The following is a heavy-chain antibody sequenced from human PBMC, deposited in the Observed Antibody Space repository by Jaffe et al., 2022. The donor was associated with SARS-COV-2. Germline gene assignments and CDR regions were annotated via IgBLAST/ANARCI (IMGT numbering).Heavy chain of an antibody. V-gene: IGHV3-11*06. D-gene: IGHD2-2*01. CDR2: ISASGTNT. CDR1: GFIFSDYY. CDR3: ARGSASTLFNY. J-gene: IGHJ4*02. Sequence: QVQLAESGGGLVKPGGSLRLSCAGSGFIFSDYYMIWIRQAPGKGLEWVSYISASGTNTNYAGSVRGRFTISRDNTKNSLYLQMNSLRAEDTAVYYCARGSASTLFNYWGQGTLVTVSS.